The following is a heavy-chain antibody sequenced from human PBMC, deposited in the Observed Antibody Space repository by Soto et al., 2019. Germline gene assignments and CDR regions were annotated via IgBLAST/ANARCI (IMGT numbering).Heavy chain of an antibody. Sequence: QVQLVQSGAEVKKPGSSVTVSCKASGGTFSSYAISWVRQAPGQGLEWMGGIIPIFGTANYAQKFQGRVTITADKSTSTAYMELSSLRSEDTAVYYCAREGSSGWDDGFGYFDYWGQVTLVTVSS. J-gene: IGHJ4*02. CDR3: AREGSSGWDDGFGYFDY. CDR1: GGTFSSYA. D-gene: IGHD6-19*01. V-gene: IGHV1-69*06. CDR2: IIPIFGTA.